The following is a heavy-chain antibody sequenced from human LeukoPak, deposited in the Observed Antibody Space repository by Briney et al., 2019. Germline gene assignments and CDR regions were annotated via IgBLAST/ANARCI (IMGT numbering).Heavy chain of an antibody. D-gene: IGHD6-13*01. V-gene: IGHV3-7*01. CDR3: ARVGYSSSWRERYKYYFDY. Sequence: PGGSLRLSCAASGFTFSSYWMSWVRQAPGKGLEWVANIKQDGSEKYYVDSVKGRFTISRDNAKNSLYLQMNSLRAEDTAVYYCARVGYSSSWRERYKYYFDYWGQGTLVTVSS. CDR1: GFTFSSYW. J-gene: IGHJ4*02. CDR2: IKQDGSEK.